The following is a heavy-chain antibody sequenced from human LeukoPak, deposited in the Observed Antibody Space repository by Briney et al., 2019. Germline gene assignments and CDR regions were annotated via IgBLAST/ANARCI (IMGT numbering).Heavy chain of an antibody. Sequence: ASVKVSCKASGYTFTGYYIHWVRQAPGQGLEWMGWINPKSGVTNSTQKFQGRVTMTRDTFIGTAYMELSRLRSDDTAIYYCARPHFDAELDSDVTRDYWGQGTLVTVSS. D-gene: IGHD1-1*01. J-gene: IGHJ4*02. CDR2: INPKSGVT. V-gene: IGHV1-2*02. CDR3: ARPHFDAELDSDVTRDY. CDR1: GYTFTGYY.